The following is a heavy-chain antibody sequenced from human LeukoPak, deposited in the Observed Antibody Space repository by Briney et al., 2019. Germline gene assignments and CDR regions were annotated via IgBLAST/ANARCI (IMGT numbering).Heavy chain of an antibody. D-gene: IGHD6-6*01. CDR1: GFTFSSYA. Sequence: GGSLRLSCAASGFTFSSYAMSWVRQAPGKGLEWVSAISGSGGSTYYADSVKGRFTIPRDNSKNTLYLQMNSLRAEDTAVYYCAKGIRSPSPYYYYGMDVWGQGTTVTVSS. CDR3: AKGIRSPSPYYYYGMDV. J-gene: IGHJ6*02. CDR2: ISGSGGST. V-gene: IGHV3-23*01.